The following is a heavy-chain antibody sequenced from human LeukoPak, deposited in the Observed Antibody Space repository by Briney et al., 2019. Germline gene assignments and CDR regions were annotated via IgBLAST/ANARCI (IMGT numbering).Heavy chain of an antibody. CDR3: ARGSGWLGFDY. V-gene: IGHV3-7*05. CDR1: GFTFSTYW. Sequence: GGSLRLSCAASGFTFSTYWISWVRQAPGKGLEWVANINQDGSEKYYVDSVKGRFTVSRDNAKNSLYLQMNSLRAEDTAVYYCARGSGWLGFDYWGQGTLVTVSS. D-gene: IGHD6-19*01. J-gene: IGHJ4*02. CDR2: INQDGSEK.